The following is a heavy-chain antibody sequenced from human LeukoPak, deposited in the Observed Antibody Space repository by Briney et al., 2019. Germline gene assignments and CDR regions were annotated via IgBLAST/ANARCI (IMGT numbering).Heavy chain of an antibody. V-gene: IGHV3-21*01. D-gene: IGHD6-13*01. CDR2: ISSSRSYI. CDR3: ARDIAAAGPFDY. CDR1: GFTFSSYS. J-gene: IGHJ4*02. Sequence: GGSLRLSCAASGFTFSSYSMNWVRQAPGKGLEWVSSISSSRSYIYYADSVKGRFTISRDNAKNSLYLQMNSLRAEDTAVYYCARDIAAAGPFDYWGQGTLVTVSS.